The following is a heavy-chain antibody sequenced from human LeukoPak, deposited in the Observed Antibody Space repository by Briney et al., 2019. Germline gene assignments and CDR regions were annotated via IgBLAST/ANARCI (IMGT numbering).Heavy chain of an antibody. V-gene: IGHV3-15*01. CDR3: TRGEYPADY. Sequence: PGGSLRLSCAASGFSFSDAWMSWVRQAPGKGLEWVGRIKSKTDGGTTDYAAPVKGRLFTFSRDDSKDTLYLQMNSLKTEDTAMYYCTRGEYPADYWGQGTLVTVSS. CDR2: IKSKTDGGTT. J-gene: IGHJ4*02. D-gene: IGHD3-16*01. CDR1: GFSFSDAW.